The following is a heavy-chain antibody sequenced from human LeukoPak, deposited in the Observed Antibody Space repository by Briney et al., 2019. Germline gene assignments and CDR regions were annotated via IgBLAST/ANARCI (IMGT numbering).Heavy chain of an antibody. V-gene: IGHV4-39*07. CDR2: IYYSGST. Sequence: SETLSLTCTVSGGSISSSSYYWGWIRQPPGKGLEWIGSIYYSGSTYYNPSLKSRVTISVDTSKNQFSLKLSSVTAADTAVYYCARTGRQYYYGSGGVQGWGQGTLVTVSS. CDR1: GGSISSSSYY. J-gene: IGHJ4*02. CDR3: ARTGRQYYYGSGGVQG. D-gene: IGHD3-10*01.